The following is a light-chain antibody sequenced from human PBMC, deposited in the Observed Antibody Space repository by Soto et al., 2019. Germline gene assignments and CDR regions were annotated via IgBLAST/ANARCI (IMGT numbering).Light chain of an antibody. CDR1: HSNIGTKA. J-gene: IGLJ3*02. CDR2: KND. Sequence: QSVLTQPPSASGTPGQRVTISCSGSHSNIGTKAVKWFQQVPGAAPKSLIYKNDQRPSGVPDRFSGSKSCTSASLAISGLQPEDEADYYCASWDDSLNGVVFGGGTKLTVL. CDR3: ASWDDSLNGVV. V-gene: IGLV1-44*01.